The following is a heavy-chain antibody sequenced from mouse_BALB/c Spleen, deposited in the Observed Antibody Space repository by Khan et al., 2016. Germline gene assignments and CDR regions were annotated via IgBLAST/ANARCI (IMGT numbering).Heavy chain of an antibody. Sequence: VQLQESGAELVRPGSSVKISCKASGYAFSSYWMNWVKQRPGQGLEWIGQIYPGDGDTNYNGKFKGKATLTADKSSSTAYMQLSSLTSEDAAVYFGPTQRDGNYDYFDYWGQGTTLTVSS. CDR2: IYPGDGDT. V-gene: IGHV1-80*01. CDR3: PTQRDGNYDYFDY. J-gene: IGHJ2*01. D-gene: IGHD2-1*01. CDR1: GYAFSSYW.